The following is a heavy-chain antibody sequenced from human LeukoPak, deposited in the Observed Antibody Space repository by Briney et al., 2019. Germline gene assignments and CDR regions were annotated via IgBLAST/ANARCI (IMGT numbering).Heavy chain of an antibody. V-gene: IGHV1-58*01. Sequence: SVKVSCKASGFTFTSSAVQWVRQARGQRLEWIGWIVVGSGNTNYAQKFQERVTITRDMSTSTAYMELSSLRSEDTAVYYCARVRRQYSSSSGVHAFDIWGQGTMVTVSS. J-gene: IGHJ3*02. CDR2: IVVGSGNT. CDR3: ARVRRQYSSSSGVHAFDI. D-gene: IGHD6-6*01. CDR1: GFTFTSSA.